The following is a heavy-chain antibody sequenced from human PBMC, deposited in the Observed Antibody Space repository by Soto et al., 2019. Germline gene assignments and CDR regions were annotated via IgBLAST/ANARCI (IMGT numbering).Heavy chain of an antibody. CDR1: GFTVGSNH. Sequence: EVQLVESGGGLVQPGGSLRLSCAASGFTVGSNHMTWVRQAPGKGLEWVSVIYTGGETYYLDYVKCRFTISRHNTRNTLYIQMNNLRAADVAKYSCARGGPSLGEAGCDCCGDATLVPVS. D-gene: IGHD3-10*01. J-gene: IGHJ4*01. CDR2: IYTGGET. CDR3: ARGGPSLGEAGCDC. V-gene: IGHV3-53*04.